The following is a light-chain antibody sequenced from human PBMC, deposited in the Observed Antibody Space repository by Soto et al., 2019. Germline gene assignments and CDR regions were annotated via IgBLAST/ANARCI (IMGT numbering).Light chain of an antibody. V-gene: IGKV3-20*01. J-gene: IGKJ3*01. CDR3: QQYGNSPFT. Sequence: EIVLTQSPGTLSLSPGERATLSCRASLSVSSNSLAWYQQKSGQAPRLLIYGASSRATGIPDRFTGSGSGTDFTLTISRLEPEDFAVYYCQQYGNSPFTFGPGTKVDIK. CDR2: GAS. CDR1: LSVSSNS.